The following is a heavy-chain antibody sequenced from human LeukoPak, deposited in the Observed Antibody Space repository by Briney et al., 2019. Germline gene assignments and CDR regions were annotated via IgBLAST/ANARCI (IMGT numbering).Heavy chain of an antibody. J-gene: IGHJ4*02. CDR1: GFTFSSYA. Sequence: GGSLRLSCAASGFTFSSYAMHWVRQAPGKGLEWVAVISYDGSNKYYADSVKGRFTISRDNSKNTLYLQMNSLRAEDTAVYYCAHTYGSGSCFFDYWGQGTLVTVSS. CDR3: AHTYGSGSCFFDY. CDR2: ISYDGSNK. D-gene: IGHD3-10*01. V-gene: IGHV3-30-3*01.